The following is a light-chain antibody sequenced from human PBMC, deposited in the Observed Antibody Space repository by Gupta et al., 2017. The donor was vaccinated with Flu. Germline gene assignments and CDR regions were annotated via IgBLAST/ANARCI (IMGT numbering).Light chain of an antibody. CDR2: QDN. V-gene: IGLV3-1*01. CDR3: QAWDTTTGV. Sequence: SPGKTASITCSEDKLGNKFASWDQQKPGQPPVLVIHQDNKRPSGIPERFSGSNSGNTATLTISGTQSMDEADYYCQAWDTTTGVFGGGTKLTVL. J-gene: IGLJ2*01. CDR1: KLGNKF.